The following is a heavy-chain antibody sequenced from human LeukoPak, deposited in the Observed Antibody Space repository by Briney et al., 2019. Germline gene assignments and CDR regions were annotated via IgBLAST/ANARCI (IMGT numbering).Heavy chain of an antibody. CDR2: IYYSGRT. J-gene: IGHJ1*01. CDR1: GDSFSRSDSY. Sequence: TSETLSLTCSVSGDSFSRSDSYWDWIRQPPGKGLEWIGTIYYSGRTYYSPSLKSRVTMSVDPSNNQFSLNLRSVTAADTALYYCARRRYYDGSGYLEWGQGTLLSVSS. D-gene: IGHD3-22*01. V-gene: IGHV4-39*01. CDR3: ARRRYYDGSGYLE.